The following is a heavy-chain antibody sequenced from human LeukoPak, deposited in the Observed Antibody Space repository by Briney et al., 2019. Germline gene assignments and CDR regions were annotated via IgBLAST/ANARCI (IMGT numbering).Heavy chain of an antibody. CDR3: ARAYGSGSYGLSY. CDR2: LNPNSGGT. D-gene: IGHD3-10*01. Sequence: GASVKVSCKASGYTFTDYYMHWVRQAPGQGLEWMGWLNPNSGGTGYAQKFQGRVTMTRDTSINIAYMELSRLRSDDTAVYYCARAYGSGSYGLSYWGQGTLVTVSS. CDR1: GYTFTDYY. V-gene: IGHV1-2*02. J-gene: IGHJ4*02.